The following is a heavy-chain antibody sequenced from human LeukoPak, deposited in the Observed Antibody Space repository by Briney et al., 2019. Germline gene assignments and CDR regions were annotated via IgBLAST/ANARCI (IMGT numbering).Heavy chain of an antibody. V-gene: IGHV1-69*13. J-gene: IGHJ4*02. CDR2: IIPIFGTA. CDR3: ASIGSGSYSGY. Sequence: ASVKVSCKAFGGTFSSYAISWVRQAPGQGLEWMGGIIPIFGTANYAQKFQGRVTITADESTSTAYMELSSLRSEDTAVYYCASIGSGSYSGYWGQGTLVTVSS. D-gene: IGHD3-10*01. CDR1: GGTFSSYA.